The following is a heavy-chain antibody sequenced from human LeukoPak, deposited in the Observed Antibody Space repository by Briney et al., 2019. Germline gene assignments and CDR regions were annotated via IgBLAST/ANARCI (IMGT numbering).Heavy chain of an antibody. J-gene: IGHJ4*02. CDR1: GGSVFSNSAD. CDR3: AAQKRTIGGPLDY. CDR2: TYYRSKWYN. Sequence: SQTLSLTCAISGGSVFSNSADWNWIRQSPARGLEWLGRTYYRSKWYNDYAVSVKSRITISPDTSKNQFSLQLSSVTPEDTAVYYCAAQKRTIGGPLDYWGQGTLVTVSS. D-gene: IGHD1/OR15-1a*01. V-gene: IGHV6-1*01.